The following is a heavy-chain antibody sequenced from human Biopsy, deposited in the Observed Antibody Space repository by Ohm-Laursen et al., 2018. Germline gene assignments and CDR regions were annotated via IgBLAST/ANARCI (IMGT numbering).Heavy chain of an antibody. V-gene: IGHV1-69*04. J-gene: IGHJ6*02. CDR1: GGTFTRYA. Sequence: SSVKVSCKASGGTFTRYAMHWVRQAPGQGLEWMGRIISVHDIANYAQKFQGRVTITADKSTSTAYMELRNLRSEDTAVYYCARTLVDCTSGTCYDAGDGMDVWGQGTTVIVSS. CDR2: IISVHDIA. CDR3: ARTLVDCTSGTCYDAGDGMDV. D-gene: IGHD2-15*01.